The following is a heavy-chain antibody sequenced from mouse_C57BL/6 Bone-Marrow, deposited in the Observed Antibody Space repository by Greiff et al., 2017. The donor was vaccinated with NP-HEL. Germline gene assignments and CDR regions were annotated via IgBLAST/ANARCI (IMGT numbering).Heavy chain of an antibody. V-gene: IGHV5-6*01. CDR1: GFTFSSYG. CDR2: ISSGGSYT. CDR3: ARHSGYYFDY. Sequence: EVQRVESGGDLVKPGGSLKLSCAASGFTFSSYGMSWVRQTPDKRLEWVATISSGGSYTYYPDSVKGRITISRDNAKNTLYLQMSSLKSEDTAMYYCARHSGYYFDYWGQGTTLTVSS. D-gene: IGHD1-3*01. J-gene: IGHJ2*01.